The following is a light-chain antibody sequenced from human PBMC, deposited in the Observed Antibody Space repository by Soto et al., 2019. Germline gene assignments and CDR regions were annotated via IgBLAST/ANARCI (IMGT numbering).Light chain of an antibody. Sequence: AIQMTQSPSFLSASVGDRVTITCRASQGIRNDLGWYQQKPGEAPKLLISAASALQSRVPSRFSGSGSGTDFTLSISSLQPEDFATYYCLQDYTYPVTFGQGTKLEI. CDR2: AAS. CDR3: LQDYTYPVT. CDR1: QGIRND. V-gene: IGKV1-6*01. J-gene: IGKJ2*01.